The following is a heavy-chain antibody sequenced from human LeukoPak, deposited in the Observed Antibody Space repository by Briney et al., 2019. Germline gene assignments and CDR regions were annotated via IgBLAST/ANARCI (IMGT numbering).Heavy chain of an antibody. CDR1: GVSISGHY. CDR2: IYYTGRT. J-gene: IGHJ3*02. CDR3: ARLLDNDSSGDPDTFDM. D-gene: IGHD3-22*01. V-gene: IGHV4-59*08. Sequence: SETLSLTCTVSGVSISGHYWSWIRQPPGKRLEWIGFIYYTGRTIYNPSLRSRVTISADTSKNHLTLRLTSVTSTDTALYYCARLLDNDSSGDPDTFDMWGQGIKVTVSS.